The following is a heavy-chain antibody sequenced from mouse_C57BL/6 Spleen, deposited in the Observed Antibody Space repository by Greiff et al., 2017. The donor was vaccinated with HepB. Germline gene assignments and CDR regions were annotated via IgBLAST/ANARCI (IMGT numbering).Heavy chain of an antibody. CDR1: GFSLTSYG. J-gene: IGHJ3*01. V-gene: IGHV2-6-1*01. CDR2: IWSDGSK. CDR3: ARQGTLRYDGSSYEFAY. Sequence: VQGVESGPGLVAPSQRLSITCTVSGFSLTSYGVHWVRQPPGKGLEWLVVIWSDGSKTYNSAPKSILSISKDNSKSQVFLKMNSLQTDDTAMYYCARQGTLRYDGSSYEFAYWGQGTLVTVSA. D-gene: IGHD1-1*01.